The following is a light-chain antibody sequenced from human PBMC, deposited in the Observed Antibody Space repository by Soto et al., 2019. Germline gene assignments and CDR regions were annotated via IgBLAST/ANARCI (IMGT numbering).Light chain of an antibody. CDR1: QSVSSSY. CDR2: GAS. Sequence: IVLTQSPATLSLSPGERATLSCRASQSVSSSYLAWYQQKPGQAPRLLIYGASSRATGIPDRFSGSGSETDFTLTITRLEPEDFAVYYCQQYGSSPVTFGQGTKVDIK. CDR3: QQYGSSPVT. V-gene: IGKV3-20*01. J-gene: IGKJ1*01.